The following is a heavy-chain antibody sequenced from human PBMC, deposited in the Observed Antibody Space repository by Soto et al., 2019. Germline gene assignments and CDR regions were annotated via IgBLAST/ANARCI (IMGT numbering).Heavy chain of an antibody. D-gene: IGHD6-19*01. Sequence: GSLRLSGASSGFTFSTYAMNWVRQAPGKGLEWVSYISSSSSTIYYADSVKGRFTISRDNAKNSLYLQMNSLRAEDTAVYYCARDLFTVAGTYYYYYGMDVWSQGTTVTVSS. V-gene: IGHV3-48*04. CDR1: GFTFSTYA. CDR2: ISSSSSTI. CDR3: ARDLFTVAGTYYYYYGMDV. J-gene: IGHJ6*02.